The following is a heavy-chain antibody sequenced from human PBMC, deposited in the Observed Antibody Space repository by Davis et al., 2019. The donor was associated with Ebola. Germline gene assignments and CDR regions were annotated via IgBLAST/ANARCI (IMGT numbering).Heavy chain of an antibody. V-gene: IGHV3-23*01. D-gene: IGHD2-2*01. Sequence: GESLKISCAASGFTFSSYAMSWVRQAPGKGLEWVSAISGSGGSTYYADSVKGRFTISRDNSKNTLYLQMNSLRAEDTAVYYCARATGTQLLFYYGMDVWGKGTTVTVSS. CDR1: GFTFSSYA. J-gene: IGHJ6*04. CDR3: ARATGTQLLFYYGMDV. CDR2: ISGSGGST.